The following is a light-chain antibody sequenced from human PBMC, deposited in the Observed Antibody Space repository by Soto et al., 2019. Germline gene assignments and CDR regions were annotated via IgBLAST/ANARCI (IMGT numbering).Light chain of an antibody. CDR3: AVWDDSLNGFFV. V-gene: IGLV1-44*01. Sequence: QSVLTQPPSASWTPRQRVTISCSGSSSNIGSNSVSWYQQLPGTAPKLLIYYDNQRPSGVPDRFSGSKSGTSASLAISGLRSEDEADYFCAVWDDSLNGFFVFGTGTKVTVL. J-gene: IGLJ1*01. CDR1: SSNIGSNS. CDR2: YDN.